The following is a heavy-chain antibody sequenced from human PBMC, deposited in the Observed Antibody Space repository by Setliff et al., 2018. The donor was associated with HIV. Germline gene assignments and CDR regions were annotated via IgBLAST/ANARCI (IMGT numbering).Heavy chain of an antibody. CDR2: IYYNGRP. CDR3: ARVGPMIEVGANYFYYYSFDV. D-gene: IGHD3-22*01. CDR1: NGPISTYY. Sequence: ETLSLTRPVSNGPISTYYWSWIRQPPWKRLEWIGYIYYNGRPNYKPSLKGRVTISLDTSKNQFSLRVNSVTSADTAMYYCARVGPMIEVGANYFYYYSFDVWGQGVTVTVSS. V-gene: IGHV4-59*01. J-gene: IGHJ6*02.